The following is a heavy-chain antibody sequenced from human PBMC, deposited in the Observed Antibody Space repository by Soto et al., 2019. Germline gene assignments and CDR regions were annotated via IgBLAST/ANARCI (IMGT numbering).Heavy chain of an antibody. CDR3: ARDFAVAGTFDY. CDR2: IYHSGST. D-gene: IGHD6-19*01. CDR1: SGSISSSNW. Sequence: SETLSLTCAVSSGSISSSNWWSWVRQPPGKGLEWIGEIYHSGSTNYNPSLKSRVTISVDKSKNQFSLKLSSVTAADTAVYYCARDFAVAGTFDYWGQGTLVTVSS. J-gene: IGHJ4*02. V-gene: IGHV4-4*02.